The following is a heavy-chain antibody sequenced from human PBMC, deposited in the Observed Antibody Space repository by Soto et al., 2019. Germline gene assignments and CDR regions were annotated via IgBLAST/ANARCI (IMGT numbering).Heavy chain of an antibody. Sequence: QVQLVQSGAEVKKPGASVKVSCKASGYTFTNSGISWVRQAPGQGLEWMGWISTDNGNTNYAQHLQGRVSMTTDTSTSTAYMDLRSLRSDDTAVYXCXXXXXXXXXXXXXXXXXXXXXXXQGTTVTVSS. J-gene: IGHJ6*02. CDR2: ISTDNGNT. CDR1: GYTFTNSG. V-gene: IGHV1-18*01. CDR3: XXXXXXXXXXXXXXXXXXXXX.